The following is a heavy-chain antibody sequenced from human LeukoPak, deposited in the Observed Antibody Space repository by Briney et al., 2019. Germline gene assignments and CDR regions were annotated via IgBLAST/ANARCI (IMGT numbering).Heavy chain of an antibody. CDR2: ISYDGSNK. CDR3: ARDHLVATIQVLFDY. Sequence: GGSLRLSCAASGFTFSSYAMHWVRQAPGKGLEWVAVISYDGSNKYYADSVKGRFTISRDNSKNTLYLQMNSLRAEDTAVYYCARDHLVATIQVLFDYWGQGTLVTVSS. J-gene: IGHJ4*02. CDR1: GFTFSSYA. V-gene: IGHV3-30-3*01. D-gene: IGHD5-12*01.